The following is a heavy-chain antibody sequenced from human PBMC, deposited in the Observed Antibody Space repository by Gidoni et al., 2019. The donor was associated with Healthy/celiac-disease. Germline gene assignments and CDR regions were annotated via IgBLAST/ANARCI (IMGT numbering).Heavy chain of an antibody. Sequence: EVQLVESGGGLVKPGGSLRLYCAASGFPFSSYSMEWVRQAPGKGLEGGEAISRRSSYIYYADSVKGRVTISRDNAKNSLYLQMNSLRAEDTAVYYCARDYYDSSERTDYWGQGTLVTGAS. CDR2: ISRRSSYI. D-gene: IGHD3-22*01. J-gene: IGHJ4*02. V-gene: IGHV3-21*01. CDR3: ARDYYDSSERTDY. CDR1: GFPFSSYS.